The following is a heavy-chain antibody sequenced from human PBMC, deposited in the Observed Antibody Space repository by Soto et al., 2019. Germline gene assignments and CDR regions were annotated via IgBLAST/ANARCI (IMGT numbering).Heavy chain of an antibody. CDR3: ARDKGVEMSTVTEYYFDY. CDR2: ISWNSASI. D-gene: IGHD4-4*01. CDR1: GFICDDHA. V-gene: IGHV3-9*01. J-gene: IGHJ4*01. Sequence: GGSLRLSCTASGFICDDHAVHWVRLAPGKGLEWVSCISWNSASIGYADSVKGRFTISRDNARRSLYLEMNSLRPEDTAFYYCARDKGVEMSTVTEYYFDYWGHVTPVTVSP.